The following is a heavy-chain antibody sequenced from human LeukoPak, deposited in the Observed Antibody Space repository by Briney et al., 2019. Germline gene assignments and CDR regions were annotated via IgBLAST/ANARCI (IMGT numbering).Heavy chain of an antibody. J-gene: IGHJ4*02. CDR3: ARDRYQWLRLLDY. CDR2: INPNSGGT. D-gene: IGHD5-12*01. V-gene: IGHV1-2*02. CDR1: GYTFTGYY. Sequence: GASVKVSCKASGYTFTGYYMHWVRQAPGQGLEWMGWINPNSGGTNYAQKFQGRVTMTRDTSISTAYMELSRLRSDDTAVYYCARDRYQWLRLLDYWRQGTLVTVSS.